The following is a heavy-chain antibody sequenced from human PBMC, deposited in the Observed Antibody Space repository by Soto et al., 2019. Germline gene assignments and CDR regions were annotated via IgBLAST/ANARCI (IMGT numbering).Heavy chain of an antibody. CDR1: GGSISSYY. J-gene: IGHJ5*02. CDR3: ARRDIARRFDP. Sequence: SETLSLTCTVSGGSISSYYWSWIRQPPGKGLEWIGYIYYSGSTNYNPSLKSRVTISVDTSKNQFSLKLSSVTAADTAVYYCARRDIARRFDPWGQGTLVTVSS. V-gene: IGHV4-59*08. D-gene: IGHD5-12*01. CDR2: IYYSGST.